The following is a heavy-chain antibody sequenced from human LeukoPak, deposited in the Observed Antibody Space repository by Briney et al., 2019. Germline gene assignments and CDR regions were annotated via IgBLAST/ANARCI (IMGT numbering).Heavy chain of an antibody. Sequence: GGSLRLSCAASGFTFSSYGMSWVRQAPGKGLEWVSAISGSGGSTYYADSVKGRFTISRDSSKNTLYLQMNSLRAEDTAVYYCAKAAYSGSYQSFDYWGQGTLVTVSS. D-gene: IGHD1-26*01. CDR1: GFTFSSYG. CDR3: AKAAYSGSYQSFDY. CDR2: ISGSGGST. J-gene: IGHJ4*02. V-gene: IGHV3-23*01.